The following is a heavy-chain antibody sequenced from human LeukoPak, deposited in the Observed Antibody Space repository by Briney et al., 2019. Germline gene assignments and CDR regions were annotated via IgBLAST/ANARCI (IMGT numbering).Heavy chain of an antibody. Sequence: GGSLRLSCAASGFTFSSYAMSWVRQAPGKGLEWVSVIYSGGSTHYADSVKGRFTISRDNAKNSLYLQMNSLRAEDTAVYYCARAGYSYGYFDYWGQGTLVTVSS. D-gene: IGHD5-18*01. V-gene: IGHV3-23*03. CDR1: GFTFSSYA. J-gene: IGHJ4*02. CDR3: ARAGYSYGYFDY. CDR2: IYSGGST.